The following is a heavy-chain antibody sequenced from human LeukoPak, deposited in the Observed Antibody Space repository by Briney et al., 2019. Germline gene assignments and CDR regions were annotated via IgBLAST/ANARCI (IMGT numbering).Heavy chain of an antibody. CDR3: AKCGDGKRFDC. J-gene: IGHJ4*02. CDR2: VWYNGINK. Sequence: GGSLRLSCAASGFTFSSHGMHWVRQAPGKGLEWVAVVWYNGINKYYADSVKRRFTISRDNSKNIMYLKMNSLRDEDNAMYYFAKCGDGKRFDCWGQGILVTVAS. D-gene: IGHD2-21*02. V-gene: IGHV3-33*06. CDR1: GFTFSSHG.